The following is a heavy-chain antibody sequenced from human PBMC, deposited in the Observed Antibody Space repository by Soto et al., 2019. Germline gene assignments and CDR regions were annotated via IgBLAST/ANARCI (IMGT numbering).Heavy chain of an antibody. CDR1: GYSFTNYW. CDR3: ARLWRSGSQADY. V-gene: IGHV5-51*01. D-gene: IGHD5-12*01. Sequence: GESLKISCKASGYSFTNYWIGWVRQMPGEGLEWMGIIYPGDSDTRYSPSFQGQVTISADKSITAAYLRWNSLKASDTAMYYCARLWRSGSQADYWGQGTLVTVSS. J-gene: IGHJ4*02. CDR2: IYPGDSDT.